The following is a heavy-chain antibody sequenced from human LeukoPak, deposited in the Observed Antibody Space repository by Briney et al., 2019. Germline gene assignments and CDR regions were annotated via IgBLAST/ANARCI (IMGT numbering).Heavy chain of an antibody. CDR1: GFTFSSCW. V-gene: IGHV3-74*01. D-gene: IGHD4-23*01. J-gene: IGHJ4*02. Sequence: GGSLRLSCAASGFTFSSCWMNWVRQAPGKGLVWVSRIASDGSSTTYADSVKGRFSISRDNAKNTLYLQMNSLRVEDTAVYYCARGRPHGNDYWGQGTLVTVSS. CDR3: ARGRPHGNDY. CDR2: IASDGSST.